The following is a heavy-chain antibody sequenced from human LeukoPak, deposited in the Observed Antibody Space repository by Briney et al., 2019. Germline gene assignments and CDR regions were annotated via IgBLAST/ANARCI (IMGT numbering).Heavy chain of an antibody. CDR1: GGSFSAYY. V-gene: IGHV4-34*01. Sequence: SETLSLTCAVYGGSFSAYYWSWVRLSPGKGLEWIGEINHGGRTTYNPSLESRITISVDTSKDQFSLELTSVTAADTAVYYCARQKCTSASCLTKNAFDIWGQGTMVTVSS. D-gene: IGHD2-2*01. J-gene: IGHJ3*02. CDR2: INHGGRT. CDR3: ARQKCTSASCLTKNAFDI.